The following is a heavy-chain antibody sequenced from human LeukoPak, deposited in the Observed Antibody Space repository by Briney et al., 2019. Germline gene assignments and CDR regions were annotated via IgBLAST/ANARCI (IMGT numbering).Heavy chain of an antibody. CDR2: IKQDGSEK. D-gene: IGHD4-17*01. CDR3: AREEYGDHMW. J-gene: IGHJ4*02. V-gene: IGHV3-7*01. CDR1: RFTFSSYW. Sequence: GGSLRLSCAASRFTFSSYWMSWVRQAPGRGLEWVANIKQDGSEKYYVDSVKGRFTISRDNAKNSLYLQMNSLRAEDTAVYYCAREEYGDHMWWGQGTLVTVSS.